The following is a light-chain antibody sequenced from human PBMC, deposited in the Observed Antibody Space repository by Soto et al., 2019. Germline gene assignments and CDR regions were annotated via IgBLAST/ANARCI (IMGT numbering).Light chain of an antibody. CDR2: GSS. V-gene: IGKV3-20*01. CDR3: QQYGSSRWT. CDR1: QSVSSSY. Sequence: IVLTQSPGTLSLSPGERATLSCRASQSVSSSYLALYQQKPGQAPRLLIYGSSSRATGIPDRFSGSGSGTDFTLTISRLEPEDFEVYYCQQYGSSRWTFGQGTKVDIK. J-gene: IGKJ1*01.